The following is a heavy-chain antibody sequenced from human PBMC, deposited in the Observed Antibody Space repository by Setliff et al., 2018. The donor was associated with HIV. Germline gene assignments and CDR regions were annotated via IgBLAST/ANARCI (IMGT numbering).Heavy chain of an antibody. J-gene: IGHJ3*02. V-gene: IGHV4-34*10. CDR2: VYYTGKA. Sequence: SETLSLTCAVYGGSFSGYYCSWIRQPPGKGLEWIGTVYYTGKAYYNPSLQSRLTMSADTSKNQLYLKINSVTAADTAVYFCARDLHANYHVVDIWGPGTMVTVSS. CDR1: GGSFSGYY. CDR3: ARDLHANYHVVDI. D-gene: IGHD2-15*01.